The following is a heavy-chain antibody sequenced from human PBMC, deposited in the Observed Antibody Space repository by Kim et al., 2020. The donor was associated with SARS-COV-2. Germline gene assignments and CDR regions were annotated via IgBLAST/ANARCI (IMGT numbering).Heavy chain of an antibody. J-gene: IGHJ3*01. CDR1: GFTFNIYT. D-gene: IGHD3-22*01. V-gene: IGHV3-48*02. CDR3: VRDLGYYDDAFDL. Sequence: GGSLRLSCAASGFTFNIYTMNWVRQAPGKGLEWVSYISSSSSPIYYTDSVKGRFTISRDNAKNSLYLQMNSLRDEDSAVYYCVRDLGYYDDAFDLWGQRTLVTVSS. CDR2: ISSSSSPI.